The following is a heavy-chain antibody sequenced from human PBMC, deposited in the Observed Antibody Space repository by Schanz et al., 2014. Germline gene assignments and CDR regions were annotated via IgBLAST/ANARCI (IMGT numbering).Heavy chain of an antibody. J-gene: IGHJ4*02. V-gene: IGHV1-46*01. D-gene: IGHD3-10*01. Sequence: QVQLVQSGSEVKKPGASVKVSCKASGYTFTDYGVIWVRQAPGQGLEWMGIVNPSVRGTHFAREFQGRVSITADTSTNTAYMELSSLTSEDTAVHYCARGRGFYDYWGQGTLVTVSS. CDR1: GYTFTDYG. CDR3: ARGRGFYDY. CDR2: VNPSVRGT.